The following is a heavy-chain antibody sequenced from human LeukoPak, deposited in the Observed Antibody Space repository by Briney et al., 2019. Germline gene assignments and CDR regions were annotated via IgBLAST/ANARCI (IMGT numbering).Heavy chain of an antibody. CDR1: GDSVSSNGAA. J-gene: IGHJ4*02. CDR2: TYYRSKWYY. CDR3: ARYSRGDRLYFDY. Sequence: SQTLSLTCAISGDSVSSNGAAWNWIRQSPSRGLEWLGRTYYRSKWYYDYAVAVKSRISINPDTSKNQFSLQLSSVTPEDTAVYYCARYSRGDRLYFDYWGQGTLVTVSS. D-gene: IGHD3-10*01. V-gene: IGHV6-1*01.